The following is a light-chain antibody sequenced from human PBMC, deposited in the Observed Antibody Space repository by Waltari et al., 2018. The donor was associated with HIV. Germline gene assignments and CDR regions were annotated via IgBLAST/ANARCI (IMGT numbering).Light chain of an antibody. CDR2: EVS. CDR1: NSYVGGYNY. CDR3: FSYRSSSTRV. Sequence: QSALTQPASVSGSPGQSITISCTGTNSYVGGYNYVSWYQQHPGKAPKLIIYEVSNRPAGISDRFSGAKSGNTASLTISGLQAEDEADYYCFSYRSSSTRVFGGGTKLTVL. J-gene: IGLJ3*02. V-gene: IGLV2-14*01.